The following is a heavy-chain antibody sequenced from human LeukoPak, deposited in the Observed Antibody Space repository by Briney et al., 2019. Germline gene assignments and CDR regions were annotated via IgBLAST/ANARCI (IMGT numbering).Heavy chain of an antibody. CDR2: INPNSGGT. CDR1: GYTFTGYY. D-gene: IGHD6-19*01. Sequence: GASVRVSCKASGYTFTGYYMHWVRQAPGQGLEWMGWINPNSGGTNYAQKFQGRVTMTRDTSISTAYMELSRLRSDDTAVYYRARTGPVAVAGDFDYWGQGTLVTVSS. V-gene: IGHV1-2*02. CDR3: ARTGPVAVAGDFDY. J-gene: IGHJ4*02.